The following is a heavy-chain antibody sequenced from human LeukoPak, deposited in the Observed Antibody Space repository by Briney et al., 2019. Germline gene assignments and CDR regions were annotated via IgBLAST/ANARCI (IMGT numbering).Heavy chain of an antibody. CDR2: IYYSGST. Sequence: PSETLSLTCTVSGGSISSGDYYWSWLRQPPGKGLEWIGYIYYSGSTYYNPSLKSRVTISVDTSKNQFSLKLSSVTAADTAVYYCARAASYYDSSGMDYWGQGTLVTASS. CDR1: GGSISSGDYY. CDR3: ARAASYYDSSGMDY. V-gene: IGHV4-30-4*01. J-gene: IGHJ4*02. D-gene: IGHD3-22*01.